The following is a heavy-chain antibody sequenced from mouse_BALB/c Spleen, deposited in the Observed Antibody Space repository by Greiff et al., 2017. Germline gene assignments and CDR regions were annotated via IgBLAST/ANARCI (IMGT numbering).Heavy chain of an antibody. J-gene: IGHJ2*01. CDR2: INPSTGYT. CDR3: ARGELRLYYFDY. D-gene: IGHD1-2*01. Sequence: QVQLKESAAELARPGASVKMSCKASGYTFTSYTMHWVKQRPGQGLEWIGYINPSTGYTEYNQKFKDKATLTADKSSSTAYMQLSSLTSEDSAVYYCARGELRLYYFDYWGQGTTLTVSS. CDR1: GYTFTSYT. V-gene: IGHV1-4*02.